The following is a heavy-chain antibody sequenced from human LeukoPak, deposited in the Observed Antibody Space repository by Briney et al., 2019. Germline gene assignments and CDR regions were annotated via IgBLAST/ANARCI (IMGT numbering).Heavy chain of an antibody. CDR3: ARGAGWYEY. V-gene: IGHV4-59*01. CDR2: IHYSGST. J-gene: IGHJ4*02. CDR1: GGSINNYY. D-gene: IGHD6-19*01. Sequence: SETLSLTCTVSGGSINNYYWSWLRQPPGKGLEWIGYIHYSGSTNYNFSLKSRVTISVDPSKSQFSLKLSSVTAADTAVYYCARGAGWYEYWGQGTLVTVSS.